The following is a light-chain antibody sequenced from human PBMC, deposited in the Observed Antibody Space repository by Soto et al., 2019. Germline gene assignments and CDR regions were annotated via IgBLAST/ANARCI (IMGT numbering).Light chain of an antibody. V-gene: IGLV3-21*02. Sequence: SSVVTQPPSVSLTPGQTANIACGGNNIGSKTVHWYQQKPGQAPVLVVFDDIDRPSGIPDRFSGSNSGNTDTLTISRVEAGDEAEYYCQVWDTTRVGFGGGTKLTVL. CDR3: QVWDTTRVG. CDR1: NIGSKT. CDR2: DDI. J-gene: IGLJ2*01.